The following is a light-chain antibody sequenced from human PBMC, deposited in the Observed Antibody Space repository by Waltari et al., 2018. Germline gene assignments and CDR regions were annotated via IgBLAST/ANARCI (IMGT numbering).Light chain of an antibody. CDR2: DAS. CDR1: QSVGRA. Sequence: EIVLTQSPGTLALYQGESATLSCRASQSVGRALAWYQQKLGQAPRLLIYDASSRATCIADKSSGSGAGTDFSLTISRVEPEDGAVYFCQMYVRLPVTFGQGTKVEVK. CDR3: QMYVRLPVT. J-gene: IGKJ1*01. V-gene: IGKV3-20*01.